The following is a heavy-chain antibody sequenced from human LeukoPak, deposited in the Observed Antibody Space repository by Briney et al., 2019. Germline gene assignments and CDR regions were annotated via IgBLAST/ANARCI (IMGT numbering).Heavy chain of an antibody. V-gene: IGHV3-23*01. CDR2: ISGSGGST. CDR3: AKDEGGYDIVVVPAAIDY. D-gene: IGHD2-2*01. Sequence: GGSLRLSCAASGFTVSSNYMSWVRQAPGKGLEWVSAISGSGGSTYYADSVKGRFTISRDNSKNTLYLQMNSLRAEDTAVYYCAKDEGGYDIVVVPAAIDYWGQGTLVTVSS. CDR1: GFTVSSNY. J-gene: IGHJ4*02.